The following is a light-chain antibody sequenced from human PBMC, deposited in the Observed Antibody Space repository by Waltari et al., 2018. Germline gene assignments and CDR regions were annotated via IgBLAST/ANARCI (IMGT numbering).Light chain of an antibody. CDR2: EVT. CDR1: RSDVGGYNY. J-gene: IGLJ2*01. Sequence: QSALTQPPSASGSPGQSVTISCTGTRSDVGGYNYVSWYQQHPGKAPKLMIYEVTKRPAGVPDRFSGSKSGNTASLTVSGLQAEDEADYYCSSYAGNNTFIFAGGTKLTVL. V-gene: IGLV2-8*01. CDR3: SSYAGNNTFI.